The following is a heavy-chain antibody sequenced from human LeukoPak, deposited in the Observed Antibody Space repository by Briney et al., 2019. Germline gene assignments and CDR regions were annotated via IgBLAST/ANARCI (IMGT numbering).Heavy chain of an antibody. D-gene: IGHD3-16*02. CDR3: AKNGFTFGGLIDINFDY. CDR1: GFTFSTYG. J-gene: IGHJ4*02. V-gene: IGHV3-30*18. CDR2: ISYDGSNK. Sequence: GGSLRLSCAASGFTFSTYGMHWVRQAPGKGLEWVAVISYDGSNKFYADSVKGRFTISRDNSKNTLYLQMNSLRPEDTAVYYCAKNGFTFGGLIDINFDYWGQGTLVTVSS.